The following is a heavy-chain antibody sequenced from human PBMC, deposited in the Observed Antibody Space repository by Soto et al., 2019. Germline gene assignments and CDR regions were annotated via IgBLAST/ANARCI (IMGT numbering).Heavy chain of an antibody. D-gene: IGHD6-19*01. V-gene: IGHV3-15*07. CDR2: LKGKSVGGTT. J-gene: IGHJ4*02. CDR1: GFTLDSAW. CDR3: ATEFGYSSGQNGN. Sequence: GRSQRLSCAAYGFTLDSAWITVVRLAPGKGLEWVGRLKGKSVGGTTDYAAPVTGRFTISSDDSKNTLYLQMNSLKIEDTAVYYCATEFGYSSGQNGNWGQGTLVTVSS.